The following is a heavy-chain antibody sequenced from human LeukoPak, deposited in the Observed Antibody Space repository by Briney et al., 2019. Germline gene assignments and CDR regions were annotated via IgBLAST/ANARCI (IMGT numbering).Heavy chain of an antibody. J-gene: IGHJ4*02. CDR2: ISTSSSSYI. CDR3: ARFATYGSGTYAFDY. V-gene: IGHV3-21*01. D-gene: IGHD3-10*01. Sequence: PGGSLRLSCAASGFAFSSYSMNWVRQAPGKGLEWVSSISTSSSSYIYYADSVKGRFTISRDNAKNSLYLQMNSLRAEDTAVYYCARFATYGSGTYAFDYWGQGTLVTVSS. CDR1: GFAFSSYS.